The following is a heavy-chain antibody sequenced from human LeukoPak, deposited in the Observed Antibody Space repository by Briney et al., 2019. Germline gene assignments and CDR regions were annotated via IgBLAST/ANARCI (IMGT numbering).Heavy chain of an antibody. J-gene: IGHJ4*02. CDR1: GYSFTSYW. D-gene: IGHD3-22*01. Sequence: EESLKISCKGSGYSFTSYWIGWVRQMPGKGLEWMGIIYPGDSDTRYSPSFQGQVTISADKSISTAYLQWSSLKASDTAMYYCARTVVYYDSSGYYSYWGQGTLVTASS. CDR2: IYPGDSDT. V-gene: IGHV5-51*01. CDR3: ARTVVYYDSSGYYSY.